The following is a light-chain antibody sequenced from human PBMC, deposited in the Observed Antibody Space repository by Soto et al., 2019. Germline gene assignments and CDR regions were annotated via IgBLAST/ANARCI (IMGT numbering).Light chain of an antibody. Sequence: DVVMTQSPLSLPVPPGDPASISCRSSQPLLHSNGFNYLDWYLQRPGQSPQLLIFLGSTRASGVPDRFSGSGSGTDFTLKISRVEAEDVGVYYCMQALQSPRTFGQGTKLEIK. CDR3: MQALQSPRT. J-gene: IGKJ2*02. CDR1: QPLLHSNGFNY. V-gene: IGKV2-28*01. CDR2: LGS.